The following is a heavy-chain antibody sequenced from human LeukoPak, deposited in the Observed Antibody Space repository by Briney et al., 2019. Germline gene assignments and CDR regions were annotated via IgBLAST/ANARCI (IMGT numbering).Heavy chain of an antibody. D-gene: IGHD5-24*01. CDR2: ISGSGGST. J-gene: IGHJ3*02. Sequence: GGSLRLSCAASGFTFSSYAMSWVRQAPGKGLEWVSAISGSGGSTSYADSVKGRFTISRDNAKNTLYLQMNSLRAEDTAVYYCARGVEMATRRGEAYAFDIWGQGTMVTVSS. CDR1: GFTFSSYA. V-gene: IGHV3-23*01. CDR3: ARGVEMATRRGEAYAFDI.